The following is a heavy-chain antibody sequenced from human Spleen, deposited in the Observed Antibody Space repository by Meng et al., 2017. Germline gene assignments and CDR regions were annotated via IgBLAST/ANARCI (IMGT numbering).Heavy chain of an antibody. V-gene: IGHV1-2*06. Sequence: ASVKVSCKPSGYNFPDYYIHWVRQAPGQGLEWMGRIDPKNGDTHYAQKFQGRVTMTGDTSISTAYMELSGLRSDDTAVYYCARDEDIPAAGKLFADYWGQGTLVTVSS. CDR2: IDPKNGDT. CDR1: GYNFPDYY. D-gene: IGHD6-13*01. J-gene: IGHJ4*02. CDR3: ARDEDIPAAGKLFADY.